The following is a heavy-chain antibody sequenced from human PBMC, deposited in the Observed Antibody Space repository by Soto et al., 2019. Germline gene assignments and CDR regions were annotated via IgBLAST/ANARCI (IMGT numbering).Heavy chain of an antibody. CDR1: GFTFSSYG. CDR3: ARDCAGYSSGVYPRGGIDY. V-gene: IGHV3-33*01. D-gene: IGHD6-19*01. CDR2: IWYDGSNK. Sequence: QVQLVESGGGVVQPGRSLRLSCAASGFTFSSYGMHWVRQAPGKGLEWGAVIWYDGSNKYYADSVKGRFTISRDNSKNSLYLQTIGLRAEATAVCYCARDCAGYSSGVYPRGGIDYWGQGTLGTVSS. J-gene: IGHJ4*02.